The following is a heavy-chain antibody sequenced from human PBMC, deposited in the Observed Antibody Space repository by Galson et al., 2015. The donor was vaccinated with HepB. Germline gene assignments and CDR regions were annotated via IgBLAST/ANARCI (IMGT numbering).Heavy chain of an antibody. Sequence: TLSLTCTVSGGSISSGGYSWSWIRQPPGKGLEWIGSIYHSGTTSYNPSLKRRVTISVDRSKNQFSLKLRSVAAADTAVYYCARGRTWFGNGLDVWGQGTTVTVSS. CDR3: ARGRTWFGNGLDV. J-gene: IGHJ6*02. CDR2: IYHSGTT. CDR1: GGSISSGGYS. D-gene: IGHD3-10*01. V-gene: IGHV4-30-2*01.